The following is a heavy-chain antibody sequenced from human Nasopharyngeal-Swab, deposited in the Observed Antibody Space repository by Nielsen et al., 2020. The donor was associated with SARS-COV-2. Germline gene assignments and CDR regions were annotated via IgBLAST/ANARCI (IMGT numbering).Heavy chain of an antibody. J-gene: IGHJ4*02. D-gene: IGHD1-20*01. Sequence: GESLKISCAASGFTFSIYAMNWARQAPGKGLEYVSAISSNGGSTYSNSVKGRFTISRDNSKNTLYLQMGSLRTEDMAVYYCASNWNSDHWGREPWSPSPQ. CDR2: ISSNGGST. CDR3: ASNWNSDH. V-gene: IGHV3-64*01. CDR1: GFTFSIYA.